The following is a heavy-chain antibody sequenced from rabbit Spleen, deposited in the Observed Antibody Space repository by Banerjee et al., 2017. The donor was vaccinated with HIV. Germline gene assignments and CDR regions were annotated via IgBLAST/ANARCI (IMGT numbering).Heavy chain of an antibody. J-gene: IGHJ4*01. D-gene: IGHD1-1*01. CDR1: GFSFSSSYY. CDR3: ARDPYTLADNSGL. V-gene: IGHV1S40*01. CDR2: IDSGSGNT. Sequence: QQLVESGGGLVKPGASLTLTCTASGFSFSSSYYMCWVRQAPGKGLEWIGCIDSGSGNTWYASWAKGPFTISKTSSTTVTLQMSSLTAADTATYFCARDPYTLADNSGLWCQGTLVTVS.